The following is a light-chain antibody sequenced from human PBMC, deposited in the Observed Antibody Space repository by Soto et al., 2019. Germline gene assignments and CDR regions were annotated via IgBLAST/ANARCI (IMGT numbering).Light chain of an antibody. J-gene: IGKJ4*01. CDR2: WAS. Sequence: DIVLTQSPDSLAVSLGERATINCKSSQSVLYSSNNKNYLAWYQQKPGQPPKLLIYWASTRESGVPDRFSGSGCGIDFTLTISSLHAEDVAVYYCQQYYSTPLTFGGGNKVEIK. CDR1: QSVLYSSNNKNY. V-gene: IGKV4-1*01. CDR3: QQYYSTPLT.